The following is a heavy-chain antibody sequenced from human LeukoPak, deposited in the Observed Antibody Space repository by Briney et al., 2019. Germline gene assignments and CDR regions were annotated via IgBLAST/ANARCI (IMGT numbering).Heavy chain of an antibody. CDR2: INHSGST. J-gene: IGHJ6*02. V-gene: IGHV4-34*01. CDR1: GGSFSGYY. CDR3: ARASHGGKDYYYYGMDV. D-gene: IGHD4-23*01. Sequence: SETLSLTCAVYGGSFSGYYWSWIRQPPGKGLEWLGEINHSGSTNYNPSLKSRVTISVDTSKNQFSLKLSSVTAADTAVYYCARASHGGKDYYYYGMDVWGQGTTVTVSS.